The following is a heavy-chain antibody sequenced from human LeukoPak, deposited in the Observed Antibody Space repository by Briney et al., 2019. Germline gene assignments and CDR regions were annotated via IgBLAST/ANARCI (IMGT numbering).Heavy chain of an antibody. D-gene: IGHD2-21*01. Sequence: GGSLRLSCAASGFTFSSYAMSWVRQAPGKGLAWVSTISGGSGSTYCADSVKGRFTISRDNSRNTLYLQLNSLRADDTAIYYCAKDCCDYSPLDHWGQGTQVTVSS. CDR2: ISGGSGST. CDR3: AKDCCDYSPLDH. V-gene: IGHV3-23*01. CDR1: GFTFSSYA. J-gene: IGHJ4*02.